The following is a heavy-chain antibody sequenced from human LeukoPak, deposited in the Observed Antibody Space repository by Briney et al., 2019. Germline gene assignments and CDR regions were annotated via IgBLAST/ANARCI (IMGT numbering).Heavy chain of an antibody. J-gene: IGHJ3*02. D-gene: IGHD2-8*02. Sequence: KPSGTLSLTCDVSGVAIRSGHWWSWVRQIPGKGLEWIGEIHQSGSTNYHASLKSRVTIAVDTSKNQFYLKVTSLTAADTAVYYCVTSIALAGWGAFDTWGQGTMVTVSS. CDR1: GVAIRSGHW. CDR2: IHQSGST. V-gene: IGHV4-4*02. CDR3: VTSIALAGWGAFDT.